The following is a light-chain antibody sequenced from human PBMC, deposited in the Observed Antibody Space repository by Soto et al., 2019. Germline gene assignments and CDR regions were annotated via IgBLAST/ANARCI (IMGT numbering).Light chain of an antibody. CDR1: QSVSSNY. Sequence: ILLTQSPDTLSLSPGERATLSCRATQSVSSNYLAWYQQKAGQAPRLLIYGASSRATGIPDRNSGSGSETDFTLTINRLEPEDSAVYYCEQYGSSAAFGGGNKVEI. V-gene: IGKV3-20*01. CDR2: GAS. CDR3: EQYGSSAA. J-gene: IGKJ4*01.